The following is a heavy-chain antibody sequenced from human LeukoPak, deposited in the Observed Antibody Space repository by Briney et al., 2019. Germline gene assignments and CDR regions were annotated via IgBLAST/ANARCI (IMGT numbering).Heavy chain of an antibody. D-gene: IGHD6-13*01. J-gene: IGHJ4*02. Sequence: GASVKVSCKASGYTFTGHYMHWVRQAPGQGLEWMGWINPNSGGTNYAQKFQGRVTMTRDTPISTAYMELSRLRSDDTAVYYCARVGIAAAGMFDYWGQGTLVTVSS. CDR3: ARVGIAAAGMFDY. CDR2: INPNSGGT. CDR1: GYTFTGHY. V-gene: IGHV1-2*02.